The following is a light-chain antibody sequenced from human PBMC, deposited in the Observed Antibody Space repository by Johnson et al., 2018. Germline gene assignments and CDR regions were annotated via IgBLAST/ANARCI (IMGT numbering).Light chain of an antibody. CDR1: SSNIGNNY. V-gene: IGLV1-51*02. CDR2: ENN. CDR3: GTWDSSLSAGNV. J-gene: IGLJ1*01. Sequence: QSVLTQPPSVSAAPGQKVTISCSGSSSNIGNNYVSWYQQLPGTAPKLLIYENNKRPSGIPDRISGSKSGTSATLGITGLQTGEEADYYCGTWDSSLSAGNVFGTGTKVTVL.